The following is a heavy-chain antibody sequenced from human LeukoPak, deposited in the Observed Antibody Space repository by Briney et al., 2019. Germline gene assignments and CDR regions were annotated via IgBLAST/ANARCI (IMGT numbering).Heavy chain of an antibody. CDR1: GGSISDYY. D-gene: IGHD3-16*01. V-gene: IGHV4-59*01. CDR2: IFYSGTT. CDR3: ARGERLGPDI. Sequence: SETLSLTCSVSGGSISDYYWSWIRQPAGKGLEWIGYIFYSGTTNYNPSFKSRVTISIDSTKNQFSLKLNSVTAADTAVYYCARGERLGPDIWGQGTMVTVSS. J-gene: IGHJ3*02.